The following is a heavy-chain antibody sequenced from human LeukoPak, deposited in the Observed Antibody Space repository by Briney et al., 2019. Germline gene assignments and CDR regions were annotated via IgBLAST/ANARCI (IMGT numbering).Heavy chain of an antibody. CDR2: ISGSGGST. V-gene: IGHV3-23*01. CDR1: GFTFSSYA. Sequence: GGSLRLSCAASGFTFSSYAMSWVRQAPGKGLEWVSAISGSGGSTYYADSVKGRFTISRDNSKNTLYLQMNGLRAEDTAVYYCAKRAGLWNDYYGMDVWGQGTTVTVSS. J-gene: IGHJ6*02. D-gene: IGHD1-1*01. CDR3: AKRAGLWNDYYGMDV.